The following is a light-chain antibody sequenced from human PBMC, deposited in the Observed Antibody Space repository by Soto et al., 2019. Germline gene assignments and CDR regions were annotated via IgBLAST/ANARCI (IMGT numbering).Light chain of an antibody. CDR2: DTY. V-gene: IGLV7-46*01. CDR1: TGVVTSGHY. Sequence: QAVVTQEPSLTVSPGGTVTLTCGSSTGVVTSGHYPFWFQQKPGQAPRTLIYDTYNKHSWTPARFSGSLLGGKAALTLSGAQPDDEADYYCLLVYSGVVVFGGGTKVTVL. J-gene: IGLJ2*01. CDR3: LLVYSGVVV.